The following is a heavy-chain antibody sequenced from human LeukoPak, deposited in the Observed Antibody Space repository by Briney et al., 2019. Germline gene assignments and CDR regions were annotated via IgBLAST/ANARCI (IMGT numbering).Heavy chain of an antibody. CDR3: ARAGRIAVAGTDY. J-gene: IGHJ4*02. CDR2: ISSSSSTI. Sequence: GGSLRLSCAASGFTFSSYSMNWVRQAPGKGLEWVSYISSSSSTICYADSVKGRFTISRDNAKNSLYLQMNSLRAENTAVYYCARAGRIAVAGTDYWGQGTLVTVSS. D-gene: IGHD6-19*01. V-gene: IGHV3-48*04. CDR1: GFTFSSYS.